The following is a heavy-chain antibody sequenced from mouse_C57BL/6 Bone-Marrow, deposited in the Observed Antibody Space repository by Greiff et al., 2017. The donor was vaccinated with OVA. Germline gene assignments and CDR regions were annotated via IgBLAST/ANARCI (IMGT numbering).Heavy chain of an antibody. D-gene: IGHD2-12*01. CDR3: TRLRRRGGYYSMDY. J-gene: IGHJ4*01. Sequence: QVQLQQSGAELVRPGASVKLSCKASGYTFTDYYINWVKQRPGQGLEWIARIYPGSGNTYYNEKFKGKATLTAEKSSSTAYMQRSSLTSEDSVVYCGTRLRRRGGYYSMDYWGQGTSVTVSS. CDR1: GYTFTDYY. CDR2: IYPGSGNT. V-gene: IGHV1-76*01.